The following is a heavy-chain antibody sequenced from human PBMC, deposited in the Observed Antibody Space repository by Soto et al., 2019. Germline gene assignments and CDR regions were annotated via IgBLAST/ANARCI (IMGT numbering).Heavy chain of an antibody. V-gene: IGHV1-18*01. CDR2: ISAYNGNT. CDR3: ARDRSSGYYSDY. CDR1: GYTFTSYG. J-gene: IGHJ4*02. D-gene: IGHD3-22*01. Sequence: ASVKVSCKASGYTFTSYGISWVRQAPGQGLEWMGWISAYNGNTNYAQKLQGRVTMTTDTSTSTAYMELRSLRSAADTAVYYCARDRSSGYYSDYWGQGTLVTVSS.